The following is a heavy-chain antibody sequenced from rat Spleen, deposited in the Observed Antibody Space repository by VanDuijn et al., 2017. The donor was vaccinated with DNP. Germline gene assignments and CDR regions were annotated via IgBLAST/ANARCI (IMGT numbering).Heavy chain of an antibody. V-gene: IGHV5-7*01. CDR2: ISYDGNIT. Sequence: EVQLVESGGGLVQPGRSLKLSCVASGFTFSGYWMFWIRQAPGKGLEWVATISYDGNITYYRDSVKGRFTISRDNAKSTLYLQMDSLRSEDTATYFCAREITGMTLDYWGQGVMVTVSS. D-gene: IGHD1-7*01. J-gene: IGHJ2*01. CDR1: GFTFSGYW. CDR3: AREITGMTLDY.